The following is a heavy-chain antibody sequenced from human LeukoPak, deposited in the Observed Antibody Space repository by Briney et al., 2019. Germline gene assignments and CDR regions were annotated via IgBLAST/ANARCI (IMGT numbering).Heavy chain of an antibody. D-gene: IGHD2/OR15-2a*01. CDR2: ISSSGGST. CDR3: ARGALSYSFDP. Sequence: AGSLRLSCAASGFTFSSYAMSWVRQAPGKGLEWVSAISSSGGSTYYADSVKGRFTISRDNSKNTLYLQMNSLRAADTAVHFCARGALSYSFDPWGQGTLVIVSS. V-gene: IGHV3-23*01. CDR1: GFTFSSYA. J-gene: IGHJ5*02.